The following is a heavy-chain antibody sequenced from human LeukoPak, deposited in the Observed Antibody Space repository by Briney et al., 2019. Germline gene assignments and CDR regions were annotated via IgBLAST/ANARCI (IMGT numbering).Heavy chain of an antibody. V-gene: IGHV4-34*01. Sequence: KPSETLSLTCAVYGGSFSGYYWSWIRQPPGKGLEWIGETNHGGSTNYNPSLKSRVTISVDTSKNQFSLKLSSVTAADTAVYYCATYQRHNWNYWGQGTLVTVSS. CDR1: GGSFSGYY. D-gene: IGHD1-20*01. CDR3: ATYQRHNWNY. CDR2: TNHGGST. J-gene: IGHJ4*02.